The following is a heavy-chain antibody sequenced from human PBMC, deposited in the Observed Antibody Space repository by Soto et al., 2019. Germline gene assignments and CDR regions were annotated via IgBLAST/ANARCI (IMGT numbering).Heavy chain of an antibody. V-gene: IGHV3-23*01. CDR3: ANNLGELSSHPNAEYFQH. J-gene: IGHJ1*01. CDR2: ISGSGGST. Sequence: GGSLRLSCVASGFTFSSYAMSWVRQAPGKGLEWVSAISGSGGSTYYADSVKGRFTISRDNSKNTLYLQMNSLRAEDTAVYYCANNLGELSSHPNAEYFQHWGQGTLVTVSS. D-gene: IGHD3-16*02. CDR1: GFTFSSYA.